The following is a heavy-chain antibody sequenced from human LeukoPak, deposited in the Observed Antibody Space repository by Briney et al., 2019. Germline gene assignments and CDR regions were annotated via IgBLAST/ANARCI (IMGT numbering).Heavy chain of an antibody. CDR2: ISYDGRNK. J-gene: IGHJ3*02. V-gene: IGHV3-30*04. CDR3: AKGNCSSTSCWPLDAFDI. Sequence: GRSLRLSCAASGFTFNTYVMHWVRQAPGKGPEWVSLISYDGRNKDYADSVKGRFTISRDNSKNTLYLQMNSLRAEDTAVYYCAKGNCSSTSCWPLDAFDIWGQGTMVTVSS. D-gene: IGHD2-2*01. CDR1: GFTFNTYV.